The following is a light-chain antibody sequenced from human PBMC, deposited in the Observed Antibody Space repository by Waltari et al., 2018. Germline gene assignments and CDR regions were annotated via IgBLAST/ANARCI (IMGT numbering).Light chain of an antibody. CDR1: SSDVGGYNY. Sequence: QSALTQPPSASGSPGQSVTISCTGSSSDVGGYNYVSWYQQHPGKAPKLMISEVSGRPSGVPDRFSGSKSGNTASLTVSGLQAEDEADYYCSSYAGTNILVFGGGTKLTVL. CDR2: EVS. CDR3: SSYAGTNILV. J-gene: IGLJ2*01. V-gene: IGLV2-8*01.